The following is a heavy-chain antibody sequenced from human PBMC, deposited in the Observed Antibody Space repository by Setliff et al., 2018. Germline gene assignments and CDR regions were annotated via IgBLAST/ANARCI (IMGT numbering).Heavy chain of an antibody. V-gene: IGHV1-18*01. CDR3: ARVESMVRGKNILRHFDY. D-gene: IGHD3-10*01. CDR1: GYTFTYFG. J-gene: IGHJ4*02. Sequence: ASVKVSCKASGYTFTYFGLSWVRQAPGQGLEWMGWISPYNGQTTYAQRFQGRITMTTDTSTDTAYMELRNLRSDDTAIYYCARVESMVRGKNILRHFDYWGQGRQVTVSS. CDR2: ISPYNGQT.